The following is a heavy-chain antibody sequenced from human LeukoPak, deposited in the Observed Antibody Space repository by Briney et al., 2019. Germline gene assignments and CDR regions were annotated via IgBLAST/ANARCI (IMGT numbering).Heavy chain of an antibody. J-gene: IGHJ6*03. CDR2: IYISGST. CDR3: ARTSGRSWFYYYIDV. Sequence: SETLSLTCRVSGGFLSNYNWNWIRQSAGKGLEWIGRIYISGSTDYNPSLKSRVTMSVDASENEFSLRLNSVTAADSAVYYCARTSGRSWFYYYIDVWGKGTTVTVSS. V-gene: IGHV4-4*07. CDR1: GGFLSNYN. D-gene: IGHD2-15*01.